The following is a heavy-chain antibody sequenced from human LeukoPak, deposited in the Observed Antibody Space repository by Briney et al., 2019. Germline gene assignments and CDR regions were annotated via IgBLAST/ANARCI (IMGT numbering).Heavy chain of an antibody. J-gene: IGHJ3*02. CDR2: IYSSGST. CDR1: GGSISSYY. D-gene: IGHD6-13*01. CDR3: ARAPSSSGYNGAFDI. V-gene: IGHV4-4*07. Sequence: SETLSLTCTVSGGSISSYYWRWLPQPAGKGLEWIGRIYSSGSTNYNPSLKSRVTMSVDTSKNQFSLKLSSVPAADTAVYYCARAPSSSGYNGAFDIWGQGTMVTVSS.